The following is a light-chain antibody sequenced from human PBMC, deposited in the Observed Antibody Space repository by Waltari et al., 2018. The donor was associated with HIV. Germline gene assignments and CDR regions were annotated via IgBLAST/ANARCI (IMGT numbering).Light chain of an antibody. CDR1: QSILYRSKNQNF. J-gene: IGKJ1*01. V-gene: IGKV4-1*01. Sequence: DIVMTQSPDSLAVSLGEWATINCKSRQSILYRSKNQNFLAWYQQKPGQPPKLFISWASTRESGVPDRFSGSGSGTNFTLTISSLQADDVAVYFCQQYYNTPQTFGQGTKVEIK. CDR3: QQYYNTPQT. CDR2: WAS.